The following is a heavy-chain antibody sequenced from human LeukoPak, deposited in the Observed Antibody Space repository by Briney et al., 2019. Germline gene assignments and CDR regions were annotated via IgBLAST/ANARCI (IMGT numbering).Heavy chain of an antibody. V-gene: IGHV4-34*01. CDR3: ARGRMVRGVIGYYYSYGMDV. CDR2: INHSGST. CDR1: GGSFSGYY. J-gene: IGHJ6*02. D-gene: IGHD3-10*01. Sequence: PSETLPLTCAVYGGSFSGYYWSWIRQPPGKGLEWIGEINHSGSTNYNPSLKSRVTISVDTSKNQFSLKLSSVTAADTAVYYCARGRMVRGVIGYYYSYGMDVWGQGTTVTVSS.